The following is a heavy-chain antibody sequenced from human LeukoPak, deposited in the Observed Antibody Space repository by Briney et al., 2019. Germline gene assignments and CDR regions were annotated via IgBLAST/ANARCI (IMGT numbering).Heavy chain of an antibody. CDR2: ISGSGGST. V-gene: IGHV3-23*01. D-gene: IGHD6-19*01. CDR1: GFTFSSYA. CDR3: AKVLGSLAVAGVFDY. J-gene: IGHJ4*02. Sequence: AGGSLRLSCAASGFTFSSYAMSWVRQAPGKGLEWVSAISGSGGSTYYADSVKGRFTISRDNSKNTLYLQMNSLRAEDTAVYYCAKVLGSLAVAGVFDYWGQGTLVTVSS.